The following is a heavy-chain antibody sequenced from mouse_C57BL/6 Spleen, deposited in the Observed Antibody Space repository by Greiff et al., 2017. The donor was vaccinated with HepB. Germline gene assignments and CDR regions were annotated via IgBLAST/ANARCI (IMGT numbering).Heavy chain of an antibody. CDR1: GFTFSSYA. Sequence: DVKLVESGGGLVKPGGSLKLSCAASGFTFSSYAMPWVRQTPEKRLEWVATISAGASYTYYPHNVKGRFTITRDNSTNNEYLQMSHLKSADTASYYCAREWGNPFAYWGQGTLVTVSA. D-gene: IGHD2-1*01. J-gene: IGHJ3*01. CDR2: ISAGASYT. V-gene: IGHV5-4*01. CDR3: AREWGNPFAY.